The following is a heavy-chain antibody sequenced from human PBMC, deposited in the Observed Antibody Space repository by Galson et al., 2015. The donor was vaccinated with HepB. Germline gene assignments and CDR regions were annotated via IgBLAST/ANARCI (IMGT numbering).Heavy chain of an antibody. J-gene: IGHJ4*02. Sequence: CAISGDSVSSNSAAWNWIRQSPSRGLEWLGRTYYRSKWYNDYAVSVKSRITINPDTSKNQFSLQLNSVTPEDTAVYYCARKTFGVFIEWFDYWGQGTLVTVSS. CDR2: TYYRSKWYN. CDR1: GDSVSSNSAA. D-gene: IGHD3-3*01. V-gene: IGHV6-1*01. CDR3: ARKTFGVFIEWFDY.